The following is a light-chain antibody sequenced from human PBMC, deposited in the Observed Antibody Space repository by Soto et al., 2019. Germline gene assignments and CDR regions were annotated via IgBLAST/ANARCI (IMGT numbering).Light chain of an antibody. V-gene: IGKV1-39*01. J-gene: IGKJ5*01. CDR2: AAS. CDR3: QQSYRAVT. Sequence: DIQMTQSPSSLSASVGDRISITCRASQSVSRYLNWYQQKPGKAPRLLIYAASHLQTGVPSRFRGTGSATHFTLTISSLQPEDFATYYCQQSYRAVTFGQGTRLEI. CDR1: QSVSRY.